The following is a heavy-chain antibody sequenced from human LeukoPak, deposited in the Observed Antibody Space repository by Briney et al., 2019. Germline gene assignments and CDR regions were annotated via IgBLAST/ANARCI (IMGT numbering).Heavy chain of an antibody. J-gene: IGHJ6*03. CDR2: ISSSSSTI. Sequence: GGSLRLSCAASGFTFSSYSMNWVRQAPGKGLEWVSYISSSSSTIYYADSVKCRFTISRDNAKNSLYLQMNSLRAEDTAVYYCARTRITIFGVVIGDYYMDVWGKGTTVTVSS. V-gene: IGHV3-48*01. CDR3: ARTRITIFGVVIGDYYMDV. CDR1: GFTFSSYS. D-gene: IGHD3-3*01.